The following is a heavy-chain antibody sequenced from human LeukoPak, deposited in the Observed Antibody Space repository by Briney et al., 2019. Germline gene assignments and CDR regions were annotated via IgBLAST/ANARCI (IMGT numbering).Heavy chain of an antibody. J-gene: IGHJ3*02. CDR3: AKSDILIGLDAFDI. CDR2: ISYDGSNK. D-gene: IGHD3-9*01. Sequence: GGSLRLSCAASGFTFSSYAMHWVRQAPGKGLEWVAVISYDGSNKYYADSVKGRFTISRDNSKNTLYLQMNSLRAEDTAVYYCAKSDILIGLDAFDIWGQGTMVTVSS. CDR1: GFTFSSYA. V-gene: IGHV3-30*04.